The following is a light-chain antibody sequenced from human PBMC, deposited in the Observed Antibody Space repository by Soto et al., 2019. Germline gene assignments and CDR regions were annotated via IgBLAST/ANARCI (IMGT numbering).Light chain of an antibody. Sequence: QLVLTQSSSASASLGSSVKLTCTLSSGHSSYIIAWHHQQPGKAPRYLMKLEGSGSYNKGSGVPDRFSGSSSGADRYLTISNLQFEDEANYYCETWDSNTRVVGGGTKLTVL. CDR3: ETWDSNTRV. CDR1: SGHSSYI. J-gene: IGLJ2*01. CDR2: LEGSGSY. V-gene: IGLV4-60*02.